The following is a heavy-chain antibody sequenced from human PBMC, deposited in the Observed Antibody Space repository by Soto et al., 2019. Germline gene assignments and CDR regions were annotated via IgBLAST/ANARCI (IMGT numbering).Heavy chain of an antibody. CDR3: AREDPVITGTAFDY. D-gene: IGHD1-20*01. V-gene: IGHV4-34*01. Sequence: SETLSLTCAVYGGSFSGYYWSWIRQPPGKGLEWIGEINHSGSTNYNPSLKSRVTISVDTSKNQFSLKLSSVTAADTAVYYCAREDPVITGTAFDYWGQGTLVTVSS. CDR1: GGSFSGYY. J-gene: IGHJ4*02. CDR2: INHSGST.